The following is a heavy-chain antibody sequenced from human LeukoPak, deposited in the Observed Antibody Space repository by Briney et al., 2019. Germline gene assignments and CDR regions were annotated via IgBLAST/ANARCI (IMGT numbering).Heavy chain of an antibody. Sequence: GESLKISCKGSGYIFTTSWIGWVRQMPGKGLEWMGIIHPRDSDTRYRPSFQGQVTISADKSISTAYLHWNSLKALDTAMYYCARGIEAAAVTEFDYWGQGTLVTVSS. J-gene: IGHJ4*02. CDR2: IHPRDSDT. CDR1: GYIFTTSW. D-gene: IGHD6-13*01. V-gene: IGHV5-51*01. CDR3: ARGIEAAAVTEFDY.